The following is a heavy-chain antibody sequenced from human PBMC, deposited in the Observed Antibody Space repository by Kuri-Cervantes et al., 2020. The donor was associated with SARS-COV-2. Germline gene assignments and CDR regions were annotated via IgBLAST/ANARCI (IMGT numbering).Heavy chain of an antibody. J-gene: IGHJ5*02. CDR3: SKDQILDVVVVPAA. Sequence: ETLSLTCAASGFTLSSYAMNWVRQAPGKGLEWVPTISGSGGTTFYADPVKGRFTISRDNYKNTLYLQMNSLRAEDTAVYYCSKDQILDVVVVPAAWGQGSLVTVSS. D-gene: IGHD2-15*01. V-gene: IGHV3-23*01. CDR2: ISGSGGTT. CDR1: GFTLSSYA.